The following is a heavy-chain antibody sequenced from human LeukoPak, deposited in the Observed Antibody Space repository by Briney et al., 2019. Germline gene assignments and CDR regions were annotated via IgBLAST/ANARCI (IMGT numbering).Heavy chain of an antibody. D-gene: IGHD3-22*01. V-gene: IGHV3-9*01. J-gene: IGHJ4*02. Sequence: PGGSLRLSCAASGFTFDDYAMHWVRQALGKGLEWVSGISWNSGSIGYADSVKGRFTISRDNAKNSLYLQMNSLRAEDTALYYCAKDSVYDSSGYYSNWGQGTLVTVSS. CDR1: GFTFDDYA. CDR2: ISWNSGSI. CDR3: AKDSVYDSSGYYSN.